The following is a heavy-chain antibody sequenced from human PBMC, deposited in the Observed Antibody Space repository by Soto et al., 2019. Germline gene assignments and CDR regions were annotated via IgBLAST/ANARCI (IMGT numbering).Heavy chain of an antibody. CDR3: ARDCSSTSCYTDYYYYGMDV. V-gene: IGHV1-69*13. CDR2: IIPIFGTA. J-gene: IGHJ6*02. CDR1: GGTFSSYA. D-gene: IGHD2-2*02. Sequence: SVKISCKASGGTFSSYAISWVRQAPGQGLEWMGGIIPIFGTANYAQKFQGRVTITADESTSTAYMELSSLRSEDTAVYYCARDCSSTSCYTDYYYYGMDVWGQGTTVTVSS.